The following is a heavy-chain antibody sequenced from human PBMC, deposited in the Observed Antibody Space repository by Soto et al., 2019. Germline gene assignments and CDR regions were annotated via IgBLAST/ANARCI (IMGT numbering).Heavy chain of an antibody. D-gene: IGHD3-10*01. CDR2: IYYSGST. CDR3: ARAQGSGFLVS. J-gene: IGHJ4*02. CDR1: GGSISSGDYY. Sequence: QVQLQESGPGLVKPSQTLSLTCTVSGGSISSGDYYWSWIRQPPGKGLEWIGYIYYSGSTYYNPSLTXRXTXAXXTSKTRFSLKLSSVTAADTAVYYGARAQGSGFLVSWGQGTLVTVSS. V-gene: IGHV4-30-4*01.